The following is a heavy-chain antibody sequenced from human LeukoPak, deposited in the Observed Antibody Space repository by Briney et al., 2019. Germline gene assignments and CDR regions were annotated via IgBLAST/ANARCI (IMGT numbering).Heavy chain of an antibody. CDR2: ISATGSVV. V-gene: IGHV3-48*01. Sequence: PGGSLRLSCVASEFTLSSYRMTWVRQAPGKGLEWITYISATGSVVYYADSVKGRFTMSRDSAKNSLFLHMKSLRAEDTALYYCAREVSGFDIWGQGTAVTVSS. CDR1: EFTLSSYR. CDR3: AREVSGFDI. J-gene: IGHJ3*02. D-gene: IGHD2/OR15-2a*01.